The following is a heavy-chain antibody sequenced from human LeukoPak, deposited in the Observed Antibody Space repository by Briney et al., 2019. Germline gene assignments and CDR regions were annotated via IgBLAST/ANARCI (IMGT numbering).Heavy chain of an antibody. D-gene: IGHD5-18*01. CDR2: VDQSGGT. CDR1: GYSISSGYY. V-gene: IGHV4-38-2*02. CDR3: ARGPPRYTSY. Sequence: SETLSLTCSVSGYSISSGYYWGWIRQPPGKGLEWIGSVDQSGGTYYSPSLKSRVTMSVDTSKNQFSLKLTSVTAADTAVYYCARGPPRYTSYWGQGALVTVSS. J-gene: IGHJ4*02.